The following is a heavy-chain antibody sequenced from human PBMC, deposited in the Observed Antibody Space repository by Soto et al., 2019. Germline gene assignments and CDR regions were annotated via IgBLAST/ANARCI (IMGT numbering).Heavy chain of an antibody. V-gene: IGHV1-18*01. CDR3: ARHQRILGLPPGFDY. CDR2: ISAYNGNT. Sequence: ASVKVSCKASGYTFTSYGISWVRQAPGQGLEWMGWISAYNGNTNYAQKVQGRVTMTTDTSTSTAYMDLRSLRSADTAVYYYARHQRILGLPPGFDYLGQGAKVNVSS. J-gene: IGHJ4*02. CDR1: GYTFTSYG. D-gene: IGHD2-21*01.